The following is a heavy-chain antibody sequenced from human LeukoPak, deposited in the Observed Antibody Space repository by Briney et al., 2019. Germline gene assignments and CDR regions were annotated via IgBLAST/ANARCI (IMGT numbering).Heavy chain of an antibody. V-gene: IGHV1-3*01. CDR1: GYTFTSYA. Sequence: ASVTVSCKASGYTFTSYAMHWVRQAPGQRLEWMGWINAGNGNTKYSQKFQGRVTITRDTSASTAYMELSSLRSEDTAVYYCARGTVTMIVVVENWFDPWGQGTLVTVSS. CDR3: ARGTVTMIVVVENWFDP. CDR2: INAGNGNT. D-gene: IGHD3-22*01. J-gene: IGHJ5*02.